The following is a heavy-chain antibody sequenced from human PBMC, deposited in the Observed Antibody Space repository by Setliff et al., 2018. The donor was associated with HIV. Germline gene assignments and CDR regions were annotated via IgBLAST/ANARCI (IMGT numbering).Heavy chain of an antibody. J-gene: IGHJ5*02. V-gene: IGHV3-23*01. CDR2: ISGSGSGT. CDR1: GFSFSNYG. CDR3: AKADRGYGRNWFDP. Sequence: GGSLRLSCAASGFSFSNYGMTWVRQAPGKGLEWVSAISGSGSGTYYAGSVKGRFTISRDNSKNTLYLQMNSLRAEDTAVYYCAKADRGYGRNWFDPWGQGTLVTVSS. D-gene: IGHD4-17*01.